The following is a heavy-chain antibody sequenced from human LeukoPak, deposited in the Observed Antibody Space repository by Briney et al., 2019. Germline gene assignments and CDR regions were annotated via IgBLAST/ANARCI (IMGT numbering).Heavy chain of an antibody. CDR2: IYYSGST. D-gene: IGHD3-22*01. CDR3: ASRPGDYYDSSGYFDY. V-gene: IGHV4-59*12. Sequence: SETLSLTCTVSGYSISSYYWSWIRQPPGKGLEWIGYIYYSGSTNYNPSLKSRVTISVDTSKNQFSLKLSSVTAADTAVYYCASRPGDYYDSSGYFDYWGQGTLVTVSS. CDR1: GYSISSYY. J-gene: IGHJ4*02.